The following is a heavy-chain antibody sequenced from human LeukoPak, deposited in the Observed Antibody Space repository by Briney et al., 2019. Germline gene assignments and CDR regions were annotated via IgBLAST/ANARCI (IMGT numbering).Heavy chain of an antibody. CDR2: ISVTGSST. D-gene: IGHD3-3*01. CDR1: GFTFSNYA. Sequence: GGSLRLSCAASGFTFSNYAVSWVRQAPGKGLEWVSAISVTGSSTYYADSVKGRFTISRDNSKNTLYLQMNSLRAEDTAVYYCAKDPSFWSGYPYYFDYWGQGTLVTVSS. J-gene: IGHJ4*02. CDR3: AKDPSFWSGYPYYFDY. V-gene: IGHV3-23*01.